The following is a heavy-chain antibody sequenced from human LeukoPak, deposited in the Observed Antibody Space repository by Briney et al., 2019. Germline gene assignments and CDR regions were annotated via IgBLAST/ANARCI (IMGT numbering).Heavy chain of an antibody. CDR3: ARQVGDYYDTSGYSLD. CDR1: GYSFTNYW. J-gene: IGHJ4*02. D-gene: IGHD3-22*01. CDR2: IYPGDSDT. V-gene: IGHV5-51*01. Sequence: GESLKISCKGSGYSFTNYWIDWVRQMPGKGLEWMGIIYPGDSDTRYSPSFQGQVTISADKSISTAYLQWSSLKASDTAMYYCARQVGDYYDTSGYSLDWGQGTLVTVSS.